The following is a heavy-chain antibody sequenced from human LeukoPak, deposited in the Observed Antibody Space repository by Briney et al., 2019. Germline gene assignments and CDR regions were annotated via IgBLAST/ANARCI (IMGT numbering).Heavy chain of an antibody. CDR1: GFTFSSYS. J-gene: IGHJ4*02. D-gene: IGHD6-19*01. V-gene: IGHV3-21*01. CDR3: ARLSNSSGWFSLDY. Sequence: PGGSLRLSCAASGFTFSSYSMNWVRQAPGKGLGWVSSISSSSSYIYYADSVKGRFTISRDNAKNSLYLQMNSLRAEDTAVYYCARLSNSSGWFSLDYWGQGTLVTVSS. CDR2: ISSSSSYI.